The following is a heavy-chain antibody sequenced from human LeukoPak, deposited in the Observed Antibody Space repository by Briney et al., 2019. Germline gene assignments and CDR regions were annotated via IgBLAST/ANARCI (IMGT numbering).Heavy chain of an antibody. CDR1: GFIFSTYS. V-gene: IGHV3-48*04. CDR2: ISSGSSTI. CDR3: ARGCSGGTCKQYMDV. J-gene: IGHJ6*03. D-gene: IGHD2-15*01. Sequence: GGSLRLSCAASGFIFSTYSMNWVRQAPGKGLEWVSYISSGSSTIYYAESVKGRFTISRDNAQNSLHLQMNSLRAEDAAVYYCARGCSGGTCKQYMDVWGKGTTVTVSS.